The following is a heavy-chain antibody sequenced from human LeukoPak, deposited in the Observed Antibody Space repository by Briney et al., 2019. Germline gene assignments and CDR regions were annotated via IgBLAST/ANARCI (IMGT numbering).Heavy chain of an antibody. CDR2: INPGGST. CDR3: ASKSSGWYPFDY. CDR1: GGSFSGYS. Sequence: SETLSLTCAVYGGSFSGYSWSWIRQPPGKGLEWIGEINPGGSTNYNPSLKSRVTISVDTSKNQFSLKLSSVTAADTAVYYCASKSSGWYPFDYWGQGTLVTVSS. J-gene: IGHJ4*02. D-gene: IGHD6-19*01. V-gene: IGHV4-34*01.